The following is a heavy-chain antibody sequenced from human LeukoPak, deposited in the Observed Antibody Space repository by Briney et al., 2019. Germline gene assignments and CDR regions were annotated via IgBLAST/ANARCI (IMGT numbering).Heavy chain of an antibody. CDR3: ARGGGVYYYDSSGSLYYFDY. V-gene: IGHV3-30-3*01. CDR2: ISYDGSNK. D-gene: IGHD3-22*01. Sequence: GGSLRLSCAASGFTFSSYAMHWVRQAPGKGLEWVAVISYDGSNKYYADSVKGRFTISRDNSKNTLYLQMNSLRAEDTAVYYCARGGGVYYYDSSGSLYYFDYWGQGTLVTVSS. CDR1: GFTFSSYA. J-gene: IGHJ4*02.